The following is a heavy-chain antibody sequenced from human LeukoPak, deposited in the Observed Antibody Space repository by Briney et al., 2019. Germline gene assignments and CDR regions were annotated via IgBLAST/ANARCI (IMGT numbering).Heavy chain of an antibody. CDR3: ARAQLRCVDY. D-gene: IGHD4-17*01. Sequence: SETLSLTCAVYGGSFSGYYWSWIRQPPGKGLEWIGEINHSGSTNYNPSLKSRVTISVDTSKNQFSLKLSSVTAADTAVYYCARAQLRCVDYWGQGTLVTVSS. CDR2: INHSGST. V-gene: IGHV4-34*01. J-gene: IGHJ4*02. CDR1: GGSFSGYY.